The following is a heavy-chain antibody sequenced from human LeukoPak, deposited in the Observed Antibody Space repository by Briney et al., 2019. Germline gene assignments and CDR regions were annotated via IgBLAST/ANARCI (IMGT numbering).Heavy chain of an antibody. Sequence: SETLSLTCIVSGGSMSSYYWSWIRQPAGKGLEWIGRMYTDGSTNYNPFLYSRVTMSVDTSKKHFSLRLNSVTAADTAVYYCATYDQKLAFDNWGQGTLVTVSS. J-gene: IGHJ4*02. CDR2: MYTDGST. CDR3: ATYDQKLAFDN. D-gene: IGHD6-13*01. CDR1: GGSMSSYY. V-gene: IGHV4-4*07.